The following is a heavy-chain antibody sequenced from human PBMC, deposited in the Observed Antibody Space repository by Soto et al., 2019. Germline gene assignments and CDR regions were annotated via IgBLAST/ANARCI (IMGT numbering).Heavy chain of an antibody. D-gene: IGHD6-6*01. Sequence: PGGSLRLSCAASGFTFDDYTMHWVRQAPGKGLEWVSLISWDGGSTYYADSVKGRFTISRDNSENSLYLQMNSLRTEDTALYYCAKDIQAARPNLYYYYYYGMDVWGQGTTVTVSS. CDR1: GFTFDDYT. V-gene: IGHV3-43*01. CDR2: ISWDGGST. J-gene: IGHJ6*02. CDR3: AKDIQAARPNLYYYYYYGMDV.